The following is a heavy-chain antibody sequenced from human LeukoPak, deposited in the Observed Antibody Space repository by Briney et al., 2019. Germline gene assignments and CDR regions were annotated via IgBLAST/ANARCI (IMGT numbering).Heavy chain of an antibody. CDR2: IIPILGIA. CDR3: ARTYCSGGSCYGNDAFDI. V-gene: IGHV1-69*04. D-gene: IGHD2-15*01. J-gene: IGHJ3*02. CDR1: GGTFSSYA. Sequence: GASVKVSCKASGGTFSSYAISWVRQAPGQGLEWMGRIIPILGIADYARKFQGRVTITADKSTSTAYMELSSLRSEDTAVYYCARTYCSGGSCYGNDAFDIWGQGTMVTVSS.